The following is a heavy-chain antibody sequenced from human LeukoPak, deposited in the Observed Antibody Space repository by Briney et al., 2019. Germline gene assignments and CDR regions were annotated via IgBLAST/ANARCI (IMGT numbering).Heavy chain of an antibody. V-gene: IGHV3-23*01. CDR3: AKEVEYYDFWSGYDY. J-gene: IGHJ4*02. CDR2: ISGSGGST. Sequence: PGGSLRLSCAASGFTFSSYAMSWVRQAPGKGLEWVSAISGSGGSTYYADSVKGRLTISRDNSKNTLYLQMNSLRAEDTAVYYCAKEVEYYDFWSGYDYWGQGTLVTVSS. D-gene: IGHD3-3*01. CDR1: GFTFSSYA.